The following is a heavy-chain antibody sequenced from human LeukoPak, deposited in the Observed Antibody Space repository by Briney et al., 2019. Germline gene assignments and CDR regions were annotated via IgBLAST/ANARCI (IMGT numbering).Heavy chain of an antibody. CDR2: ISSTGNTI. CDR3: ARDGGRKESSGWYGVPDY. J-gene: IGHJ4*02. CDR1: GFTFSSYN. Sequence: PGGSLRLSCAASGFTFSSYNMNWVRQAPGKGLEWVSYISSTGNTIYYADSMKGRFTISRDNAKNSLYLQMNSLRAEDTAVYYCARDGGRKESSGWYGVPDYRGQGTLVTVSS. D-gene: IGHD6-13*01. V-gene: IGHV3-48*04.